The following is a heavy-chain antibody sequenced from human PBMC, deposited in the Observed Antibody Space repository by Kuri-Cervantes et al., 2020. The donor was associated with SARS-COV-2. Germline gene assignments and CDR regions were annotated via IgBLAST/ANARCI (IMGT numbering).Heavy chain of an antibody. CDR1: GFTFVSHA. CDR2: ISYDGSNK. V-gene: IGHV3-30*04. CDR3: ARAFGGSYFNWFDP. D-gene: IGHD1-26*01. J-gene: IGHJ5*02. Sequence: GESLKISCEASGFTFVSHAMHWVRQAPGKGLEWVAVISYDGSNKYYADSVKGRFTIPRDNSKNTLYLQMNSLRAEDTAVYYCARAFGGSYFNWFDPWDQGTLVTVSS.